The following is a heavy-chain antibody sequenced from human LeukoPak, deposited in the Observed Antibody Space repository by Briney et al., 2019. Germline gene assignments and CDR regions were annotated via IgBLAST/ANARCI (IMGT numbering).Heavy chain of an antibody. CDR3: AKVYSSGYYYVDY. J-gene: IGHJ4*02. D-gene: IGHD3-22*01. V-gene: IGHV3-23*01. CDR1: GFTFCRYD. CDR2: ISGSGGST. Sequence: GGSLRLFCAVSGFTFCRYDERWARHAPGKGLEWVSAISGSGGSTYYADSVRGRFTISRDNSKNTLYLQMNSLRAEDTAVYYCAKVYSSGYYYVDYWGQGTLVTVSS.